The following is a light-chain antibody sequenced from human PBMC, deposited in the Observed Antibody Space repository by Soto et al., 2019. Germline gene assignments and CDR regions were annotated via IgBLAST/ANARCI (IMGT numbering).Light chain of an antibody. CDR3: LQHKTYPLT. Sequence: IKMTQSPASLSASVGDRVTLPCRSSQAIRNDVAWYQHKSGQAPTRLIYAASSLQSGVPSRFTGSGAGTEFTLAISSLQPEDFATYYCLQHKTYPLTFGGGTNVDIK. CDR1: QAIRND. CDR2: AAS. V-gene: IGKV1-17*01. J-gene: IGKJ4*01.